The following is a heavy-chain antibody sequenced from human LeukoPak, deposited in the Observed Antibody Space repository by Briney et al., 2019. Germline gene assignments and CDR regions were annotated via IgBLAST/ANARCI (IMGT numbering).Heavy chain of an antibody. CDR3: AREPLDCTNGVCYTGGLGY. J-gene: IGHJ4*02. V-gene: IGHV3-7*01. CDR1: GFTFSSYW. CDR2: IKQDGSEK. Sequence: GGSLRLSCAASGFTFSSYWMSWVRQAPGKGLEWVANIKQDGSEKYYVDSVKGRFTISRDNAKNSLYLQMNSLRAEDTAVYYCAREPLDCTNGVCYTGGLGYWGQGTLVTVSS. D-gene: IGHD2-8*01.